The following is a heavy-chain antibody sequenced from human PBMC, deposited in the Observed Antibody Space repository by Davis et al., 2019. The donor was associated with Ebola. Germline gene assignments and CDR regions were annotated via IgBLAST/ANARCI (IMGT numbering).Heavy chain of an antibody. CDR1: GYTFTGYY. D-gene: IGHD6-19*01. CDR2: VNPNSGGT. V-gene: IGHV1-2*02. J-gene: IGHJ4*02. CDR3: ARSSGLYYFDY. Sequence: AASVKVSCKASGYTFTGYYMHWVRQAPGQGLEWMGWVNPNSGGTNYAQKFQGRVPMTRDTSISTAYMELSRLRSDDTAVYYCARSSGLYYFDYWGQGTLVTVSS.